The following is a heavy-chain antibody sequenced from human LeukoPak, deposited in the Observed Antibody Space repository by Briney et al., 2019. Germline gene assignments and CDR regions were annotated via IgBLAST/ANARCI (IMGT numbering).Heavy chain of an antibody. J-gene: IGHJ4*02. CDR2: IIPIFGTA. D-gene: IGHD5-12*01. CDR3: ARGRRYSGYDFDY. V-gene: IGHV1-69*13. Sequence: ASVTVSFTASGGTFTIYAISWVRQAPGQGLEWMGGIIPIFGTANYSQKFQGRVTITADESTSTAYMELSSLRTEDTAVYYCARGRRYSGYDFDYWGQGTLVTVSS. CDR1: GGTFTIYA.